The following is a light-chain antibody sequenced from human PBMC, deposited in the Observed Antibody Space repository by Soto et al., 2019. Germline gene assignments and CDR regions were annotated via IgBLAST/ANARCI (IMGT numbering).Light chain of an antibody. J-gene: IGLJ2*01. CDR3: AAWDDSLNGVV. CDR1: SSNIGSNT. CDR2: SYN. V-gene: IGLV1-44*01. Sequence: QSVLTKPPSASGTPGQRVTISCSGSSSNIGSNTVIWYQQLPGTAPKLLIYSYNQRPSGVPDRFSGSKSGTSASLAISGLQSEDEADYYCAAWDDSLNGVVFGGGTKVTVL.